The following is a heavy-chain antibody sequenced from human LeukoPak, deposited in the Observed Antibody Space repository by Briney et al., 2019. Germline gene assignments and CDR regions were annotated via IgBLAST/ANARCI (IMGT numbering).Heavy chain of an antibody. D-gene: IGHD1-1*01. J-gene: IGHJ3*02. CDR3: ARETGTTGSHAFDI. Sequence: ASVKVSCKASGYTFTNYYIHWVRQAPGQGLECMGIINPRGGSTSYAQKFQGRVTMTRDMSTTTVYMELSSLRSEDTAIYYCARETGTTGSHAFDIWGQGTMVTVSS. V-gene: IGHV1-46*01. CDR1: GYTFTNYY. CDR2: INPRGGST.